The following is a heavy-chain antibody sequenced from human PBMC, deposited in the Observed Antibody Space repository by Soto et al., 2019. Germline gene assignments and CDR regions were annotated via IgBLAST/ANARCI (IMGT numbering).Heavy chain of an antibody. CDR3: ARDRYYYDSSGPLDAFDI. V-gene: IGHV3-21*01. J-gene: IGHJ3*02. CDR2: ISSSSSYI. D-gene: IGHD3-22*01. Sequence: PGGSLRLSCAASGFTFSSYSMNWVRQAPGKGLEWVSSISSSSSYIYYADSVKGRFTISRDNAKNSLYLQMNSLRAEDTAVYYCARDRYYYDSSGPLDAFDIWGQGTMVTVSS. CDR1: GFTFSSYS.